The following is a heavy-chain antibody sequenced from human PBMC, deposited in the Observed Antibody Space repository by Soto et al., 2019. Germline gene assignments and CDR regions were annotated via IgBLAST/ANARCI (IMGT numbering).Heavy chain of an antibody. Sequence: SETLSLTCAVSSGSISSSNWWSWVRQPPGKGLEWIGEIYHSGSTNYNPSLKSRVTISVDKSKNQFSLKLSSVTAADTAVYYCASLKIAVAGTLHFDYWGQGTLVTVSS. CDR1: SGSISSSNW. CDR3: ASLKIAVAGTLHFDY. CDR2: IYHSGST. J-gene: IGHJ4*02. D-gene: IGHD6-19*01. V-gene: IGHV4-4*02.